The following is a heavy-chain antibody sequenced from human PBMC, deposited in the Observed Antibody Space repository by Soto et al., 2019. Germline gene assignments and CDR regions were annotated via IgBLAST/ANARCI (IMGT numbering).Heavy chain of an antibody. J-gene: IGHJ6*02. CDR1: GFTFSSYA. CDR2: ISYDGSNK. Sequence: QVQLVESGGGMVQPGRSLRLSGAASGFTFSSYAMHWVRQAPGKGLEWVAVISYDGSNKYYADSVKGRFTISRDNSKNTLYLQMNSLRAEDTAVYYCARGGGISTNPYGMDVWGQGTTVTVSS. CDR3: ARGGGISTNPYGMDV. V-gene: IGHV3-30-3*01. D-gene: IGHD2-2*01.